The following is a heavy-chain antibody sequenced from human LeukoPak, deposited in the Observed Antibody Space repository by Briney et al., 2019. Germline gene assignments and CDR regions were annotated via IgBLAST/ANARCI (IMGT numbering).Heavy chain of an antibody. Sequence: GGSLRLSCAASGFXFSSYSINWVRQAPGKGLEWISYITSSSSDISYADSVKGRFTISRDNAKNSLYLQMNSLRDEDTAVYYCARDRNWGFDYWGQGTMLTVSS. CDR1: GFXFSSYS. V-gene: IGHV3-48*02. CDR2: ITSSSSDI. J-gene: IGHJ4*02. D-gene: IGHD7-27*01. CDR3: ARDRNWGFDY.